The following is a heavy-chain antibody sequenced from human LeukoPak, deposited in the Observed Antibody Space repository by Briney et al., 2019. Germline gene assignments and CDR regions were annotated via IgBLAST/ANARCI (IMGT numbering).Heavy chain of an antibody. J-gene: IGHJ3*02. Sequence: PSETLSLTCTVSGGSISSGSYYWSWIRQPAGKGLEWIGRIYTSGSTNYNPSLKSRVTMSVDTSKNQFSLKLSSVTAADTAVYYCAREKGSYDYVWGSYRYTAAFDIWGQGTMVTVSS. CDR2: IYTSGST. CDR1: GGSISSGSYY. V-gene: IGHV4-61*02. CDR3: AREKGSYDYVWGSYRYTAAFDI. D-gene: IGHD3-16*02.